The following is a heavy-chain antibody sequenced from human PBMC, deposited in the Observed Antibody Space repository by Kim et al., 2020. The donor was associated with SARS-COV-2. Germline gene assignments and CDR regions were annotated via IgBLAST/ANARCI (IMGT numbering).Heavy chain of an antibody. CDR3: AKVNSVFMIYPTRGAVDT. CDR1: GFSFNNSA. J-gene: IGHJ3*01. CDR2: ISYEGSRK. D-gene: IGHD3-16*01. Sequence: GGSLRLSCAASGFSFNNSAMHWVRQAPGKGLQWVARISYEGSRKYYEEAVQGRFTVSRDSAKNMVYLQMNSLRAEDTDMYFCAKVNSVFMIYPTRGAVDTWGLGTRVTVSS. V-gene: IGHV3-30*18.